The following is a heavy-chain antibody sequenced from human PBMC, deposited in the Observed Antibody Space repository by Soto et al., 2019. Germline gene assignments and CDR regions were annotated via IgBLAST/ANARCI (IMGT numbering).Heavy chain of an antibody. V-gene: IGHV3-21*01. J-gene: IGHJ6*02. CDR3: ARAHGWRGAVVPAAIGYYYGMDV. CDR2: ISSSSSYI. CDR1: GFTFSSYS. D-gene: IGHD2-2*02. Sequence: EVQLVESGGGLVKPGGSLRLSCAASGFTFSSYSMNWVRQAPGKGLEWVSSISSSSSYIYYADSVKGRFTISRDNAKNSLYLQMNSLRAEDTAVYYCARAHGWRGAVVPAAIGYYYGMDVWGQGTTVTVSS.